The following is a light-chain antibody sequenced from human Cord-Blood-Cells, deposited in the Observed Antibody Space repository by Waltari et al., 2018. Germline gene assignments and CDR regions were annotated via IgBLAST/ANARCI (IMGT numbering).Light chain of an antibody. CDR3: SSYTSSSTLV. J-gene: IGLJ2*01. V-gene: IGLV2-14*01. CDR1: SSDVGGYNY. Sequence: QSALTQPASVSGSPGQSLTISCTGTSSDVGGYNYVFWYQQHPGKAPNLMIYEVSNRPSGVSNRFSGSKSGNTASLTISGLQAEDEADYYCSSYTSSSTLVFGGGTKLTVL. CDR2: EVS.